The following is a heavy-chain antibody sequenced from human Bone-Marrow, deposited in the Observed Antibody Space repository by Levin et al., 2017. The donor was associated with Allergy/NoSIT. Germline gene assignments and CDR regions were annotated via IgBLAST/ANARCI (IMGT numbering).Heavy chain of an antibody. CDR3: TADLPVLPNYPFDY. D-gene: IGHD1-7*01. V-gene: IGHV3-15*01. CDR2: IKSKGAGETI. J-gene: IGHJ4*02. CDR1: GFTFSDAW. Sequence: GGSLRLSCAASGFTFSDAWMSWFRQAPGKGLEWVGHIKSKGAGETINYAAPVKGRFTISRDDSENTLYLQMNSLKTEDTALYYCTADLPVLPNYPFDYWGQGTLVTVSS.